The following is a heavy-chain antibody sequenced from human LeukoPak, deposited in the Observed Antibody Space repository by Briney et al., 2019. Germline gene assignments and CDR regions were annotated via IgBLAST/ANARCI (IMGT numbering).Heavy chain of an antibody. CDR3: ARVEAYDSSP. J-gene: IGHJ5*02. CDR2: FFLKGST. Sequence: SETLSLTCTVSGYSITSAYYWGWIRQPPGKGLEWIGSFFLKGSTYYNPSLRSRVTISVDTSKNQFSLTLSSVTAADTAVYYCARVEAYDSSPWGQGTLVTVSS. D-gene: IGHD3-22*01. V-gene: IGHV4-38-2*02. CDR1: GYSITSAYY.